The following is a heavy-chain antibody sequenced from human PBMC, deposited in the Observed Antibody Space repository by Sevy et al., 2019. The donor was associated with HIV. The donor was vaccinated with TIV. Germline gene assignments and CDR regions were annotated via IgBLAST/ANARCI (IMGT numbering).Heavy chain of an antibody. CDR1: GYSISSGYW. CDR3: ASHDWGREDY. V-gene: IGHV4-38-2*02. D-gene: IGHD7-27*01. J-gene: IGHJ4*02. CDR2: IYYRGYT. Sequence: SETLSLTCTVSGYSISSGYWWDWFRRPPGKGLQWIGAIYYRGYTQYNPSLKSRVTISRDTSKNQFSLNLASMTAADTAVYYCASHDWGREDYWGQGALVTVSS.